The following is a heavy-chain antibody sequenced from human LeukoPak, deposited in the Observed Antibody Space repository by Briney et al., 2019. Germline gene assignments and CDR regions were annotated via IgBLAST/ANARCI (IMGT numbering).Heavy chain of an antibody. J-gene: IGHJ6*02. CDR1: GGSLSSSGYY. CDR3: ARHGDYYGSGPYYYAMDV. Sequence: SETLSLTCSVSGGSLSSSGYYWDWIRQPPGGGRVWLGTIFYRGTTYYSPSLKSRVTISVDTSRNQFSLKLSSVTAADTAVYYCARHGDYYGSGPYYYAMDVWGQGTTVTVSS. D-gene: IGHD3-10*01. CDR2: IFYRGTT. V-gene: IGHV4-39*01.